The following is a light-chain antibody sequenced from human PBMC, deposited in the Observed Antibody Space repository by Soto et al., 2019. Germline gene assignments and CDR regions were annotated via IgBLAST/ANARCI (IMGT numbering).Light chain of an antibody. CDR2: EVS. CDR3: SSYTSSSHVV. CDR1: SSDVGGYNY. V-gene: IGLV2-14*01. J-gene: IGLJ2*01. Sequence: QSVLTQPASVSGSPGQSITISCTGTSSDVGGYNYVSWYQQHPGKAPKLMIYEVSNRPSGVSNRFSGSKSGNTASLTISGLQAEDDADYYCSSYTSSSHVVFGGGTKLTV.